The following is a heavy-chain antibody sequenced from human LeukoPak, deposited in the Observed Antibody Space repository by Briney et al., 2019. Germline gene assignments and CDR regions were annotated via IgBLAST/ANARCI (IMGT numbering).Heavy chain of an antibody. J-gene: IGHJ4*02. CDR3: ARAPPRYYYDSSGYYSY. V-gene: IGHV1-18*01. D-gene: IGHD3-22*01. CDR1: GYTFTSYG. CDR2: ISAYNGNT. Sequence: ASVKVSCKASGYTFTSYGISWVGQAPGRGLDWMGWISAYNGNTNYAQKLQGRVTMTTDTSTSTAYMELRSLRSDDTAVYYCARAPPRYYYDSSGYYSYWGQGTLVTVSS.